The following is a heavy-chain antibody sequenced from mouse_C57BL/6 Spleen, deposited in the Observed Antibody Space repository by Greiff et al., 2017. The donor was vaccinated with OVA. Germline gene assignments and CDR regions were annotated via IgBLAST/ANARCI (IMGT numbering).Heavy chain of an antibody. CDR2: INPSTGGT. V-gene: IGHV1-42*01. CDR1: GYSFTGYY. J-gene: IGHJ4*01. Sequence: EVQLQQSGPELVKPGASVKISCKASGYSFTGYYMNWVKQSPEKSLEWIGEINPSTGGTTYNQKFKAKATLTVDKSSSTAYMQLKSLTSEDSAVYYYASCYGSSYAMDYWGQGTSVTVSS. D-gene: IGHD1-1*01. CDR3: ASCYGSSYAMDY.